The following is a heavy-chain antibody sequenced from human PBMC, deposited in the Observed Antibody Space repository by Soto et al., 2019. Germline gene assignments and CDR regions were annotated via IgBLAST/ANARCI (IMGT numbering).Heavy chain of an antibody. Sequence: EVQLVESGGGLIQPGGSLRLSCAASGFTVSSKYMSWVRQAPGKGLEWVSVIYSGGSTYYADSVKGRFTISRDNSKNTLYLQITSLRAEDTAVYYCARGVLDDYSNYYYYGMDVWGQGTTVTVSS. CDR1: GFTVSSKY. CDR3: ARGVLDDYSNYYYYGMDV. CDR2: IYSGGST. V-gene: IGHV3-53*01. D-gene: IGHD4-4*01. J-gene: IGHJ6*02.